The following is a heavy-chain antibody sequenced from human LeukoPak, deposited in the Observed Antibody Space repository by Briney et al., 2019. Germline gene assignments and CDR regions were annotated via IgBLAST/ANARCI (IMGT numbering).Heavy chain of an antibody. CDR3: ARDRDRSGYSSSWFFDY. Sequence: ASVKVSCKASGYTFTSYAMHWVRQAPGQRLEWMGWINAGNGNTKYSQKFQGRVTITRDTSASTAYMELSSLRSEDTAVYYCARDRDRSGYSSSWFFDYWGQGTLVTVSS. J-gene: IGHJ4*02. D-gene: IGHD6-13*01. V-gene: IGHV1-3*01. CDR1: GYTFTSYA. CDR2: INAGNGNT.